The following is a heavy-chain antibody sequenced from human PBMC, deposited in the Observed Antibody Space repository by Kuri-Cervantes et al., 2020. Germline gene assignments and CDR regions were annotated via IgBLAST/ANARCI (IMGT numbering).Heavy chain of an antibody. J-gene: IGHJ4*02. D-gene: IGHD2-21*02. CDR3: AREASYCDDY. CDR2: INPDGSGT. V-gene: IGHV3-74*01. CDR1: GFTFSTNW. Sequence: GGSLRLSCAASGFTFSTNWLHWVRHAPGKGLMWVSRINPDGSGTTYAASVKGRFTISRDNAKNSLFLQMNSLRPEDTAVYYCAREASYCDDYWGQGTLVTVSS.